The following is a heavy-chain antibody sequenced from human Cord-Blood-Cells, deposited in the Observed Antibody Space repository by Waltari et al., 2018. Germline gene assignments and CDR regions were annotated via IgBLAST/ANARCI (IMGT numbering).Heavy chain of an antibody. CDR3: ARGEKRTTVTTSYNWCDP. D-gene: IGHD4-17*01. Sequence: QVQLQQWGAGLLKPSEPLSLTCAVYGVSFSGYSWRWIRQPPAQRLEWIGEINHSGITNYNPSCKSRCTIAVDTSKNQFSLDLSSVTAADTAVYYCARGEKRTTVTTSYNWCDPWCQGTLVTVSS. J-gene: IGHJ5*02. CDR2: INHSGIT. V-gene: IGHV4-34*01. CDR1: GVSFSGYS.